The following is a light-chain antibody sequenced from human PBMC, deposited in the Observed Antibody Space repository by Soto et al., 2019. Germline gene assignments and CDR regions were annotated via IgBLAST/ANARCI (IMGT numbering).Light chain of an antibody. J-gene: IGKJ5*01. V-gene: IGKV3-20*01. CDR3: QQYGSSPPIT. CDR1: QSVSSSY. CDR2: GAS. Sequence: EIVLTQSPGTLSLSPGERATLSCRASQSVSSSYLAWYQQKPGQAPRLLIYGASSRATDIPDRFSGSGSGTDFTLTISRLEPEDFAVYYCQQYGSSPPITFVQGTRLEIK.